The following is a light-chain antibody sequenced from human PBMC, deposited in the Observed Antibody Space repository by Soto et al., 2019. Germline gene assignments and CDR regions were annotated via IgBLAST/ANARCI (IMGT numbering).Light chain of an antibody. CDR2: DAS. CDR3: QQRGNWPLT. CDR1: QSVSSSY. J-gene: IGKJ4*01. V-gene: IGKV3D-20*02. Sequence: EIVLTQSPGTLSLSPGERATLSCRASQSVSSSYLAWYQQKPGQAPRLLIYDASNRATGIPARFSGSGSGTDFTLTISSLEPEDFAVYYCQQRGNWPLTFGGGTRWIS.